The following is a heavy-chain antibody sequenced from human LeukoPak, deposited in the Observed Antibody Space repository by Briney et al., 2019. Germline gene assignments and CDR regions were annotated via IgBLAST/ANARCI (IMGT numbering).Heavy chain of an antibody. Sequence: ASVKVSCRASGYTFTGYYMHWVRQAPGQGLEWMGWINPNSGGTNYAQKFQGRVTMTRDTSISTAYMELSRLRSDDTAVYYCARVGSWYDYFDYWGQGTLVTVSS. V-gene: IGHV1-2*02. CDR2: INPNSGGT. CDR3: ARVGSWYDYFDY. CDR1: GYTFTGYY. J-gene: IGHJ4*02. D-gene: IGHD6-13*01.